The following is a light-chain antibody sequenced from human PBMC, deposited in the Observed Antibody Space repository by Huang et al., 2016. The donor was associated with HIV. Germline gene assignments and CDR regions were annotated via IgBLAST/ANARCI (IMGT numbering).Light chain of an antibody. J-gene: IGKJ2*01. CDR3: QQRSIWPRT. Sequence: DIVLTQSPATLSLSPGERATLSCRASQSVTTYLAWYQQKPGQAPRLLILDSTNRASGIPARFRGSGFGTDFTLTISSLEPEDFAVYYCQQRSIWPRTFGQGTKVEIK. CDR1: QSVTTY. V-gene: IGKV3-11*01. CDR2: DST.